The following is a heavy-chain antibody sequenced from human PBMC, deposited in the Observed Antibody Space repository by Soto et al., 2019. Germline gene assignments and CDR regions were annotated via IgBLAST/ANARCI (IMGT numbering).Heavy chain of an antibody. CDR1: GFTFSSFA. D-gene: IGHD6-13*01. J-gene: IGHJ4*02. V-gene: IGHV3-23*01. CDR3: AKDSVSAAGRELDY. CDR2: ISGSGGTT. Sequence: PGGSLRLSCAASGFTFSSFAMSWVRQAPGRGLEWVSAISGSGGTTYHADSVKGRFTISRDNSKNTLYLQMNSLRVEDTAVYYCAKDSVSAAGRELDYWGQGTLVTVSS.